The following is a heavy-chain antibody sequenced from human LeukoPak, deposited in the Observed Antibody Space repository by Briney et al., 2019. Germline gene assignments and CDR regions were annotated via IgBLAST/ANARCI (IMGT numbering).Heavy chain of an antibody. CDR2: MFYSGRT. V-gene: IGHV4-39*01. D-gene: IGHD5/OR15-5a*01. Sequence: PAETLSLPCTVSGRSFSRGNYHWPWMPQPPAKGPEWIGGMFYSGRTYYNPSLKRRVTMSVDTSKNHFSLKVTSVTAADTAIYYCARHPSRRDVYDHLDYWGQGTLVTVSS. CDR1: GRSFSRGNYH. J-gene: IGHJ4*02. CDR3: ARHPSRRDVYDHLDY.